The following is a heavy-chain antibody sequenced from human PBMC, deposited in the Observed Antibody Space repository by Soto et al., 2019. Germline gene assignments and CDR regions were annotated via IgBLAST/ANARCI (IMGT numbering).Heavy chain of an antibody. CDR3: ARVGFLEWLSTPNWFDP. CDR2: IHHSGST. D-gene: IGHD3-3*01. Sequence: SETLSLTCAVSGYSISSGYYWGWIRQPPGKGLEWIGSIHHSGSTYYNPSLKSRVTISVDTSKNQFSLKLSSVTAADTAVCYCARVGFLEWLSTPNWFDPWGQGTLVTVSS. J-gene: IGHJ5*02. V-gene: IGHV4-38-2*01. CDR1: GYSISSGYY.